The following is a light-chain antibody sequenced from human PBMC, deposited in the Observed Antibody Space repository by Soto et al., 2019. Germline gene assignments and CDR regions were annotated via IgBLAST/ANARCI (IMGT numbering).Light chain of an antibody. CDR3: QKYNSYRT. CDR1: QSISSW. V-gene: IGKV1-5*01. J-gene: IGKJ1*01. CDR2: HAS. Sequence: DIQMTQSPSTLSASVGDRVTITCRASQSISSWLAWYQQKPGKVPKLLIYHASSLESGVPSRFSGSGSGTEFTLTISGLQPDDSATYYCQKYNSYRTFGQGTKVDIK.